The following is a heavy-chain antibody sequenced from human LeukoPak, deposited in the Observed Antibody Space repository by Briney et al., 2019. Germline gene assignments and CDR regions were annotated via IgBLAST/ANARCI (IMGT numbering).Heavy chain of an antibody. V-gene: IGHV3-21*01. Sequence: PGGSLRLSCAASGFTFSSYSMNWVRQAPGKGLEWVSSISSSSSYIYYADSVKGRFTISRDNAKNSLYLQMNSLRAEDTAVYYCARDPSGDTRYAFDYWGQGTLVTVS. CDR3: ARDPSGDTRYAFDY. CDR2: ISSSSSYI. D-gene: IGHD2-21*01. CDR1: GFTFSSYS. J-gene: IGHJ4*02.